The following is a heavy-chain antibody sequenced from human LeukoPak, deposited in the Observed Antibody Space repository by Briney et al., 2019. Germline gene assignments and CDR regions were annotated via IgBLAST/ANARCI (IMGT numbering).Heavy chain of an antibody. J-gene: IGHJ4*02. V-gene: IGHV3-30-3*02. CDR2: ISYDGSNK. D-gene: IGHD2-21*01. CDR1: GFTFSSYA. Sequence: PGGSLRLSCAASGFTFSSYAMHWVRQAPGKGLEWVAVISYDGSNKYYADSVKGRFTISRDNAKNSLYLQMNSLRAEDTALYYCAKPEGEGWGQGTLVTVSS. CDR3: AKPEGEG.